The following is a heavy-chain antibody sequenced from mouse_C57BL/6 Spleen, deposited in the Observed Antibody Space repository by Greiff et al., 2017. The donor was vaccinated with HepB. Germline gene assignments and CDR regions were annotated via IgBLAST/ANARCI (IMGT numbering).Heavy chain of an antibody. V-gene: IGHV5-17*01. CDR1: GFTFSDYG. J-gene: IGHJ4*01. Sequence: VQLQQSGGGLVKPGGSLKLSCAASGFTFSDYGMHWVRQAPEKGLEWVAYISSGSSTIYYADTVKGRFTISRDNAKNTLFLQMTSLRSEDTAMYYCARRDYLYAMDYWGQGTSVTVSS. CDR2: ISSGSSTI. D-gene: IGHD2-4*01. CDR3: ARRDYLYAMDY.